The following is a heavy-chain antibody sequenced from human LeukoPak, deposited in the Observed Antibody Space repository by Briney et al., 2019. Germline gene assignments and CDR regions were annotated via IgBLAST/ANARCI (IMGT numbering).Heavy chain of an antibody. Sequence: PSETLSLTCTVSGGSISSYYWSWIRQPSGKGLEWIGYIYYSGSTNYNPSLKSRVTISVDRSKNQFSLKLSSVTAADTAVYYCARAGDSDTYYCPFQHWGQGTLVTVSS. CDR3: ARAGDSDTYYCPFQH. D-gene: IGHD3-10*01. CDR2: IYYSGST. V-gene: IGHV4-59*12. CDR1: GGSISSYY. J-gene: IGHJ1*01.